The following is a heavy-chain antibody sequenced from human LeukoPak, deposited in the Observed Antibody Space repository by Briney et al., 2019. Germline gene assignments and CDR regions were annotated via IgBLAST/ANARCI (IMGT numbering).Heavy chain of an antibody. CDR2: INPSGGST. J-gene: IGHJ4*02. D-gene: IGHD3-3*01. CDR3: ARDFAVDYFDY. CDR1: GYTFSYYA. V-gene: IGHV1-46*01. Sequence: GASVKVSCKASGYTFSYYAMHWVRQAPGQRLEWMGIINPSGGSTSYAQKFQGRVTMTRDTSTSTVYMELSSLRSEDTAVYYCARDFAVDYFDYWGQGTLVTVSS.